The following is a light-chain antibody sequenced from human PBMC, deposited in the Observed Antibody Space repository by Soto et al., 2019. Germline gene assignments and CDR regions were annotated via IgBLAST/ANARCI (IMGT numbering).Light chain of an antibody. CDR1: QDISTY. CDR2: AAY. CDR3: QKYDNAPLT. Sequence: DIQMTQAPSSLSASVGDRVTITCRARQDISTYLAWYQQKPGKVPKLLISAAYTLQSGVPPRFSGSGSGKDFTLTISSLQPEDVATYYCQKYDNAPLTFGGGTKVEIK. V-gene: IGKV1-27*01. J-gene: IGKJ4*01.